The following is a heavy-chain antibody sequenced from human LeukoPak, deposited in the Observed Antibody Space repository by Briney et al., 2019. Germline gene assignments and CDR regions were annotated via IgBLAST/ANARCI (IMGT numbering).Heavy chain of an antibody. D-gene: IGHD2-15*01. CDR2: INHSGST. CDR3: ARVRRGLPFDY. J-gene: IGHJ4*02. V-gene: IGHV4-34*01. Sequence: SETLSLTCAVYGGSFSGYYWSWIRQPPGKGLEWIGEINHSGSTNYNPSLKSRVTISVDTSKNQFSLKLSSVTAADTAVYYCARVRRGLPFDYWGQGTLVTVSS. CDR1: GGSFSGYY.